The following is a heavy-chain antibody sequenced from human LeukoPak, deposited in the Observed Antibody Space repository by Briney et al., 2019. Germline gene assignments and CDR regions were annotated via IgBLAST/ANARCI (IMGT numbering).Heavy chain of an antibody. J-gene: IGHJ4*02. Sequence: GGSLRLSCAASGFTFSSYSMNWVRQAPGKGLEWVSSISSSSSYIYYADSVKGRFTISRDNAKNSLYLQMNSLRAEDTAVYYCARDQNIATVPFDYWGQGTLVTVSS. CDR1: GFTFSSYS. CDR3: ARDQNIATVPFDY. CDR2: ISSSSSYI. V-gene: IGHV3-21*01. D-gene: IGHD6-25*01.